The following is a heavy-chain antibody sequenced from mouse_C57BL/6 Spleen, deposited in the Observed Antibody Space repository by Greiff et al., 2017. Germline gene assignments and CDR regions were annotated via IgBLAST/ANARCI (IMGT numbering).Heavy chain of an antibody. CDR3: ARASTMITHFDV. Sequence: VQLQQPGAELVKPGASVKLSCKASGYTFTSYWMHWVKQRPGQGLEWIGMIHPNSGSTNYNEKFKSKATLTVDKSSSTAYMQLSSLTSEDSAVYYCARASTMITHFDVWGTGTTVTVSS. J-gene: IGHJ1*03. V-gene: IGHV1-64*01. D-gene: IGHD2-4*01. CDR2: IHPNSGST. CDR1: GYTFTSYW.